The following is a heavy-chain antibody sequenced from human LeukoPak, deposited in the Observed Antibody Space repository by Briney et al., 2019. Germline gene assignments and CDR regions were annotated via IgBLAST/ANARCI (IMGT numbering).Heavy chain of an antibody. Sequence: GASVKVSCKASGYTFTSYAMHWVRQAPGQRLEWMGWINAGNGNTKYSQKFQGRVTITRDTSASTAYMELSSLRSEDTAVYYCARGIGYYDILTEPYYFDYWGQGTLVTVSS. D-gene: IGHD3-9*01. J-gene: IGHJ4*02. CDR1: GYTFTSYA. V-gene: IGHV1-3*01. CDR2: INAGNGNT. CDR3: ARGIGYYDILTEPYYFDY.